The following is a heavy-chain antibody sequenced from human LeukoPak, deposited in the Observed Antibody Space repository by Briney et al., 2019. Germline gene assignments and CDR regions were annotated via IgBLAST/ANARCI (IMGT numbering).Heavy chain of an antibody. J-gene: IGHJ3*02. D-gene: IGHD1-26*01. CDR3: ARPGLGGTYYHHAFDI. V-gene: IGHV5-51*01. Sequence: GESLKSSCHGAGYIFKNHWIGWVRQPPERVVEWMAIIFPGDSDARYSPSFQGRVSVSVDKSIDTVYLQLDSLRASDTAIYYCARPGLGGTYYHHAFDIWGQGTMVSVSS. CDR1: GYIFKNHW. CDR2: IFPGDSDA.